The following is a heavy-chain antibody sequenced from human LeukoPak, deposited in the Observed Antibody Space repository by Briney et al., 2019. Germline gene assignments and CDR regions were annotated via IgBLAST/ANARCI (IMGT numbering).Heavy chain of an antibody. Sequence: SETLSLTCTVSGGSISSYYWSWIRQPPGKGLEWIGYIYYSGSTNYNPSLKSRVTISVDTSKNQFSLKLSSVTAADTAVYYCARAKGHYVLLWFGEFDYWGQGTLVTVSS. V-gene: IGHV4-59*01. J-gene: IGHJ4*02. CDR1: GGSISSYY. CDR2: IYYSGST. CDR3: ARAKGHYVLLWFGEFDY. D-gene: IGHD3-10*01.